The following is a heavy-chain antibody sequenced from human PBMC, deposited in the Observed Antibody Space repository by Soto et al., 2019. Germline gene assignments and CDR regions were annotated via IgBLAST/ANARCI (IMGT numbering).Heavy chain of an antibody. CDR3: AKSKEAWFGELLNPHYHYYMDV. CDR1: GFTFSSYA. V-gene: IGHV3-23*01. CDR2: ISGSGGST. J-gene: IGHJ6*03. Sequence: GGSLRLSCAASGFTFSSYAMSWVRQAPGKGLEWVSAISGSGGSTYYADSVKGRFTISRDNSKNTLYLQMNSLRAEDTAVYYCAKSKEAWFGELLNPHYHYYMDVWGKGTTVTVSS. D-gene: IGHD3-10*01.